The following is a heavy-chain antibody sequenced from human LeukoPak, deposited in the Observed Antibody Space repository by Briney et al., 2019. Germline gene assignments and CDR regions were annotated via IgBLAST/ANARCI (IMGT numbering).Heavy chain of an antibody. V-gene: IGHV3-30*18. D-gene: IGHD3-9*01. CDR2: ISYDGSNK. CDR1: GFTFSSYS. Sequence: PGGSQRLSCAASGFTFSSYSMNWVRQAPGKGLEWVAVISYDGSNKYYADSVKGRFTISRDNSKNTLYLQMNSLRAEDTAVYYCAKDVRARYFDWSPQGGMDVWGQGTTVTVSS. CDR3: AKDVRARYFDWSPQGGMDV. J-gene: IGHJ6*02.